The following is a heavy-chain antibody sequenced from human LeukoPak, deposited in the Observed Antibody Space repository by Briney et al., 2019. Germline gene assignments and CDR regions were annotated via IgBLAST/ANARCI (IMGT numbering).Heavy chain of an antibody. CDR1: GLIFSGYW. Sequence: GGSLRLSCAASGLIFSGYWMRWVRQAPGKGLVWVSRIKDDGSAIYADSVKGRFTISRDNARNTLYLQMNSLRAEDAAVYYCATGPYTAYLHWGQGTLVTVSS. CDR3: ATGPYTAYLH. V-gene: IGHV3-74*01. J-gene: IGHJ1*01. D-gene: IGHD2-2*02. CDR2: IKDDGSA.